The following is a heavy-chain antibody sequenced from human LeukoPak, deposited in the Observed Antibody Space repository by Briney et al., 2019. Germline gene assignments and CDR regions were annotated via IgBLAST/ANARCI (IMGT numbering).Heavy chain of an antibody. V-gene: IGHV3-30*18. D-gene: IGHD3-3*01. CDR1: GFTFSSYD. Sequence: GGSLRLSCAASGFTFSSYDMHWVRQAPGKGLEWVAVISYDGSNKYYEESVKGRFTISRDNSKNTLYLQMNSPRAEDTAVYYCAKATGIFGVVISPLDYWGQGTLVTVSS. J-gene: IGHJ4*02. CDR2: ISYDGSNK. CDR3: AKATGIFGVVISPLDY.